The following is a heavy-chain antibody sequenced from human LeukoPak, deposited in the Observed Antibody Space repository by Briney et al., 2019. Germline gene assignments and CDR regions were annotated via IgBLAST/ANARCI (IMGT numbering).Heavy chain of an antibody. CDR1: GGTFSSYA. D-gene: IGHD3-22*01. CDR2: IIPIFGTA. J-gene: IGHJ4*02. CDR3: ASRYGARGSYDSSGYYYFDY. V-gene: IGHV1-69*06. Sequence: ASVKVSCKASGGTFSSYAISWVRQAPGQGLEWMGGIIPIFGTANYAQKFQGRVTITADKSTSTAYMELSSLRSEDTAVYYCASRYGARGSYDSSGYYYFDYWGQGTLVTVSS.